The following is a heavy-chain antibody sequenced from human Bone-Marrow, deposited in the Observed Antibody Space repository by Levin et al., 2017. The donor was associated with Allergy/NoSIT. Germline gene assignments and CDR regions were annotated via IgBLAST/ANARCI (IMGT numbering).Heavy chain of an antibody. CDR3: ARRYCSSTSCYAFYWYFDL. CDR1: GGSISSSNW. V-gene: IGHV4-4*02. CDR2: IYHSGST. D-gene: IGHD2-2*01. J-gene: IGHJ2*01. Sequence: SETLSLTCAVSGGSISSSNWWSWVRQPPGKGLEWIGEIYHSGSTNYNPSLKSRVTISVDKSKNQFSLKLSSVTAADTAVYYCARRYCSSTSCYAFYWYFDLWGRGTLVTVSS.